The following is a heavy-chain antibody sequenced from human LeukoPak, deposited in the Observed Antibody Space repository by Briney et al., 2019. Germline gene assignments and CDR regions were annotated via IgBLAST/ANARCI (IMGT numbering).Heavy chain of an antibody. CDR2: IDIDGSTT. D-gene: IGHD2-2*01. CDR1: GFNFSSFW. CDR3: ARVGHGSSWFDS. V-gene: IGHV3-74*03. Sequence: GGSLRLSCAASGFNFSSFWMHWVRQAPGKGLMWVSRIDIDGSTTTYADFVKGRFSISRDNTKNMMFLDMNNLSVDDTALYFCARVGHGSSWFDSWGQGTLITVSP. J-gene: IGHJ5*01.